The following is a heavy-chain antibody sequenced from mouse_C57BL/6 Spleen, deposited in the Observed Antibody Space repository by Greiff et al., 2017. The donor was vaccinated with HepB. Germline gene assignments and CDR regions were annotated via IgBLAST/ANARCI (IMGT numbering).Heavy chain of an antibody. J-gene: IGHJ2*01. CDR3: ARGGAGTSLDY. CDR2: ISYSGST. D-gene: IGHD4-1*01. V-gene: IGHV3-1*01. Sequence: EVMLVESGPGMVKPSQSLSLTCTVTGYSITSGYDWHWIRHFPGNKLEWMGYISYSGSTNYNPSLKSRISITHDTSKNHFFLKLNSVTTEDTATYYCARGGAGTSLDYWGQGTTLTVSS. CDR1: GYSITSGYD.